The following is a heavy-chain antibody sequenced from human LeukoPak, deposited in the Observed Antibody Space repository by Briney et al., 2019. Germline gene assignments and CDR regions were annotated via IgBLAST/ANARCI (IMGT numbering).Heavy chain of an antibody. J-gene: IGHJ4*02. Sequence: SETLSLTCTVSGGSISDNFWTWIRQPAGKGLEWIGRIYRGGNTNYNPSLKSRVIMSVDTSKNQFALKLSSVTAADTAVYFCAREDCSGGSCYLDYWGQGALVTVSS. CDR2: IYRGGNT. CDR1: GGSISDNF. V-gene: IGHV4-4*07. CDR3: AREDCSGGSCYLDY. D-gene: IGHD2-15*01.